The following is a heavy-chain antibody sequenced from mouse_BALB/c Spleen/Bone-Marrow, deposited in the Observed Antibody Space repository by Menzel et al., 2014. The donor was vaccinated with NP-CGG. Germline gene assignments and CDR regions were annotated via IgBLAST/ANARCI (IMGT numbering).Heavy chain of an antibody. D-gene: IGHD2-4*01. CDR3: ARHGITRLLDY. CDR1: GFTFSSYA. Sequence: EVKLVESGGGLVKPGGSPKLSCAASGFTFSSYAMSWVRQTPEKRLEWVATISSGGSYTYYPDSVKRRFTISRDNAKNTLYLQMSRLRSEDTAMYYCARHGITRLLDYWGQGTTLTVSS. CDR2: ISSGGSYT. J-gene: IGHJ2*01. V-gene: IGHV5-9-3*01.